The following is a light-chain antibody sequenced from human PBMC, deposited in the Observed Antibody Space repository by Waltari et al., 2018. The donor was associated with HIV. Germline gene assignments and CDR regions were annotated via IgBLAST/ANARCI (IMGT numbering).Light chain of an antibody. Sequence: DIVMTQSLDSLAVSLGERATINCKSNQSVLYSSNNRNYLAWYQQKPGQPPKLLIYWASTRESGVPDRFSGSGSGTDFTLTISSLQAEDVAVYYCQQFYSAVFTFGPGTKVDIK. CDR3: QQFYSAVFT. CDR2: WAS. V-gene: IGKV4-1*01. CDR1: QSVLYSSNNRNY. J-gene: IGKJ3*01.